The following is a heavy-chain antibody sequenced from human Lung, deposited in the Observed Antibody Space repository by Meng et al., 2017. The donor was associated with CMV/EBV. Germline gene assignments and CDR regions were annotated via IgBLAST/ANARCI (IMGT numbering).Heavy chain of an antibody. Sequence: LXXTVSGGXISSSSYYWGWIRQPPGKGLEWIGSIYYSGSTYYNPSLKSRVTISVDTSKNQFSLKLSSVTAADTAVYYCARDGGKYCSSTSCKSKYYYYGMDVWXQGTTVTVSS. D-gene: IGHD2-2*01. CDR2: IYYSGST. CDR3: ARDGGKYCSSTSCKSKYYYYGMDV. V-gene: IGHV4-39*07. J-gene: IGHJ6*02. CDR1: GGXISSSSYY.